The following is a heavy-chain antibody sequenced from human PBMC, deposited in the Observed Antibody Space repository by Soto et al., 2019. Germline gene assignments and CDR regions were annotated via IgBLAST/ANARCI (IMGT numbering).Heavy chain of an antibody. V-gene: IGHV1-3*01. Sequence: ASVNVSCKASGYTFTSYAMHWVRQAPGQRLEWMGWINAGNGNTKYSQKFQGRVTITRDTSASTAYMELSSLRSEDTAVYYCARNIVLMVYAGPPYGMDVRGQATTVTVSS. CDR2: INAGNGNT. D-gene: IGHD2-8*01. J-gene: IGHJ6*02. CDR1: GYTFTSYA. CDR3: ARNIVLMVYAGPPYGMDV.